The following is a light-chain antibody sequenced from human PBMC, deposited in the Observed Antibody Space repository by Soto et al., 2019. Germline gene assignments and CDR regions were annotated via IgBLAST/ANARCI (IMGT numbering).Light chain of an antibody. CDR1: QSVSNN. J-gene: IGKJ1*01. CDR2: GAS. CDR3: QQYNNWPRGT. Sequence: ESVLTQSPGTLSLSPGERATLSCRASQSVSNNYLAWYQQKPGQAPRLLIYGASSRATGIPARFSGSGSETEFTLTISSLQSEDFAVYYCQQYNNWPRGTFGQGTKVDI. V-gene: IGKV3-15*01.